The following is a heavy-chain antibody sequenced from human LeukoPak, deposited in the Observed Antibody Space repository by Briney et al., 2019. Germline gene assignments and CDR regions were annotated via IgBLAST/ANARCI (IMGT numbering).Heavy chain of an antibody. CDR1: EFTLSDYH. Sequence: PGGSLRPSCVASEFTLSDYHMSWIRQAPGKGLEWVSSITISSGHTNYADSVKGRFIISSDSAKNSLYLQMNSLRAEDTAIYYCAKLGDRDRGFNYYDSTGYFDYWGQGTLVTVSS. CDR3: AKLGDRDRGFNYYDSTGYFDY. V-gene: IGHV3-11*03. CDR2: ITISSGHT. D-gene: IGHD3-22*01. J-gene: IGHJ4*02.